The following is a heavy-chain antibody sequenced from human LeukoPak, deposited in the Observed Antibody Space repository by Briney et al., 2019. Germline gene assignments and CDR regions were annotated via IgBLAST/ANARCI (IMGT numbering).Heavy chain of an antibody. D-gene: IGHD3-10*01. J-gene: IGHJ4*02. CDR3: ARELWFGELFFDY. CDR2: ISYDGSNK. V-gene: IGHV3-30*04. CDR1: GFTFNDYT. Sequence: GKSLRLSCAASGFTFNDYTIHWVRQAPGKGLEWVAVISYDGSNKYYADSVKGRFTISRDTPKNTLYLQMNSLRAEDTAIYFCARELWFGELFFDYWGQGTLVTVSS.